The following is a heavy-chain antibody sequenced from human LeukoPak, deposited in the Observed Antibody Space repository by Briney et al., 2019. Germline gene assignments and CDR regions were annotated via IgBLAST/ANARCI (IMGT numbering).Heavy chain of an antibody. CDR1: GFTFSDYY. D-gene: IGHD1-26*01. V-gene: IGHV3-11*05. CDR2: IGSSSSYT. CDR3: ARVGGMVGDWYFDL. J-gene: IGHJ2*01. Sequence: PGGSLRLSCAASGFTFSDYYMSGIRQAPGKGLEGVSYIGSSSSYTNYADCVKGRFTISRDNAKNSLYLQMNSLRAEDTAVYYCARVGGMVGDWYFDLWGRGTLVTVSS.